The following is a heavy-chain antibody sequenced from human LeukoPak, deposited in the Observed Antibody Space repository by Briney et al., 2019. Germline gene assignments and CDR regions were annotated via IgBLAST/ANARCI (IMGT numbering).Heavy chain of an antibody. Sequence: GGSLRLSCAASGFTFSNYVMSWVRQAPGKGLEWVSAVSGSGGSTHYADSVKGRFTISRDNSKNTLYLQMNSLRAEDTAVYYCAKGTNSSGWSWGQGTRVTVSS. CDR1: GFTFSNYV. D-gene: IGHD6-19*01. CDR3: AKGTNSSGWS. J-gene: IGHJ4*02. V-gene: IGHV3-23*01. CDR2: VSGSGGST.